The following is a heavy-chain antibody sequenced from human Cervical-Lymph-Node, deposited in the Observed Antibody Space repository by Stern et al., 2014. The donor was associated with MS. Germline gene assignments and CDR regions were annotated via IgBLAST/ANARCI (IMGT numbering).Heavy chain of an antibody. Sequence: LQPGRSLRLSCAASGFTFSAYAMHWVRQAPGKGLEWVASVSADGSVNHYTDSVKGRLTISRDNSKYTLYLEMNSLITEDTAVYYCAKRGGNLLHYFDWWGQGALVTVSS. D-gene: IGHD4-23*01. CDR1: GFTFSAYA. V-gene: IGHV3-30*04. CDR2: VSADGSVN. J-gene: IGHJ4*02. CDR3: AKRGGNLLHYFDW.